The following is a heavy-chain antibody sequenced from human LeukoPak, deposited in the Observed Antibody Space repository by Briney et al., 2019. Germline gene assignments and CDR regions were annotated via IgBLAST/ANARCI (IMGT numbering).Heavy chain of an antibody. CDR3: ARGSRTIAAVYNWFDP. Sequence: SETLSLTCAVYGGSFSGYYWSWIRQPPGKGLEWIGEINHSGSTNYNPSLESRVTISVDTSKNQFSLKLSSVTAADTAVYYCARGSRTIAAVYNWFDPWGQGTLVTVSS. CDR2: INHSGST. J-gene: IGHJ5*02. D-gene: IGHD6-13*01. V-gene: IGHV4-34*01. CDR1: GGSFSGYY.